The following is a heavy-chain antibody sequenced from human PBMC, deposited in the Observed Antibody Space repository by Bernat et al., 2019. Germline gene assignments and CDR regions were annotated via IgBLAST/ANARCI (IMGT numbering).Heavy chain of an antibody. CDR2: IGTAGDP. CDR3: AREMTNYGMDV. J-gene: IGHJ6*02. Sequence: EVQLVESGGGLVQPGGSLRLSCAASGFTFSSYDMHWVHQATGKGLEWVSAIGTAGDPYYPGSVKGRFTISRENAKNSLYLQMNSLRAGDTAVYYCAREMTNYGMDVWGQGTTVTVSS. CDR1: GFTFSSYD. V-gene: IGHV3-13*05.